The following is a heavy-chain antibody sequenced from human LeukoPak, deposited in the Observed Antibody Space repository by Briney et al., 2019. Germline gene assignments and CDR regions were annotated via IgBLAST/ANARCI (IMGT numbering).Heavy chain of an antibody. CDR3: ARDLMSSSSRFDY. V-gene: IGHV3-30*03. D-gene: IGHD6-6*01. CDR1: GFTFSSYG. Sequence: PGGSLRLSCAASGFTFSSYGMHWVRQAPGKGLEWVAVISYDGSNKYYADSVKGRFTISRDKAKNSLYLQMNSLRAEDTAVYYCARDLMSSSSRFDYWGQGTLVTVSS. CDR2: ISYDGSNK. J-gene: IGHJ4*02.